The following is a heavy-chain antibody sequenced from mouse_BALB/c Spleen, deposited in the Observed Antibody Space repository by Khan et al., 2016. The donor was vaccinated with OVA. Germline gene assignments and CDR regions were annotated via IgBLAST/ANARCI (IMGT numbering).Heavy chain of an antibody. V-gene: IGHV3-2*02. CDR1: GYSITSDYA. J-gene: IGHJ4*01. Sequence: EVQLQESGPGLVKPSQSLSLTCTVTGYSITSDYAWNWLRQFPGNKLEWMGYISYSGSTNYNPALKSRISITRDTSKNQFFLQLNSVTTEDTAKYYCARDGSRYNYAMDYWGQGTSVTVSS. CDR2: ISYSGST. CDR3: ARDGSRYNYAMDY. D-gene: IGHD2-3*01.